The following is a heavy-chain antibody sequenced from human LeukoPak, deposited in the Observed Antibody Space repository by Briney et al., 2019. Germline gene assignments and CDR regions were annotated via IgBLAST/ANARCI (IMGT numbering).Heavy chain of an antibody. D-gene: IGHD7-27*01. CDR3: ARSTLGLLDAFDI. J-gene: IGHJ3*02. Sequence: GGSLRLSCAASGFTFSSYWMHWVRQAPGKGLVWVSRINSDGSSTSYADSVKGRFTISRDNAKNTLYLQMNSLRAEDTAVYYCARSTLGLLDAFDIWGQGTMVTVSS. CDR2: INSDGSST. CDR1: GFTFSSYW. V-gene: IGHV3-74*01.